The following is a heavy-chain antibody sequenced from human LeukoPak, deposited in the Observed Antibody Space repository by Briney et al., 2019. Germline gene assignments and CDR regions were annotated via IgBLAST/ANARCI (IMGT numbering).Heavy chain of an antibody. CDR1: GFTFSSYA. J-gene: IGHJ2*01. CDR2: ISSGDNT. CDR3: ARDWYFDL. V-gene: IGHV3-23*01. Sequence: GGSLRLSCAASGFTFSSYAMSWVRQAPGKGLEWVSAISSGDNTYYTDPVKGRFTISRDNSKSTLYLQMNSLRGEDTAIYYCARDWYFDLWGRGTLVTVSS.